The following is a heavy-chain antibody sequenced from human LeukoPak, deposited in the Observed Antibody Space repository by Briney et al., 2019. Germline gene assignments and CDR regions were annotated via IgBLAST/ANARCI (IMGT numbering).Heavy chain of an antibody. V-gene: IGHV4-59*01. CDR2: IHYTGTT. CDR1: GGSISPNY. Sequence: SETLSLTCTVSGGSISPNYWSWLRQPPGKGLEWIGYIHYTGTTGYNPSLNGRVTISVDTSKNQFSLKLRSVTATDTAVYYCARGAGWYGSWGQGTLVAVPS. CDR3: ARGAGWYGS. J-gene: IGHJ5*01.